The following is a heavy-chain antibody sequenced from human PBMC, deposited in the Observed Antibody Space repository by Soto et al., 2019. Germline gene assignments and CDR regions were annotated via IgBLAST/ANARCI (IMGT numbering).Heavy chain of an antibody. CDR2: INSDGSST. D-gene: IGHD4-17*01. Sequence: GGSLRLSCAASGFTFSSYWMHWVRQAPGKGLVWVSRINSDGSSTSYADSVKGRFTISRDNAKNTLYLQMNSLRAEDTAVYYCAREEAYGDYGEYYFDYWGQGTLVTVSS. V-gene: IGHV3-74*01. CDR1: GFTFSSYW. CDR3: AREEAYGDYGEYYFDY. J-gene: IGHJ4*02.